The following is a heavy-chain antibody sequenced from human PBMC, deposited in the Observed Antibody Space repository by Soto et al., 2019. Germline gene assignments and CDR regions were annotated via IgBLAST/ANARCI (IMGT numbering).Heavy chain of an antibody. V-gene: IGHV4-4*07. Sequence: SETLSLTCNVSGGSVSGHYWSWIRQPAGKGLEWIGRIYARGSTYYNPSLESRVTISVDTSKSQFSLKLSSVTAADTAVYYCARDRRGYNYGRNTFDIWGQGTMVTVSS. CDR2: IYARGST. D-gene: IGHD5-18*01. CDR3: ARDRRGYNYGRNTFDI. J-gene: IGHJ3*02. CDR1: GGSVSGHY.